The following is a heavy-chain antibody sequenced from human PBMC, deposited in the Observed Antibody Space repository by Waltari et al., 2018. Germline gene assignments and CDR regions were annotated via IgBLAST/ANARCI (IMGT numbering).Heavy chain of an antibody. V-gene: IGHV1-69*12. CDR3: ARMQHDSSGYYPELDY. J-gene: IGHJ4*02. CDR2: IIPIFGTA. CDR1: GGTFRSYA. Sequence: QVQLVQSGAEVKEPGSSVKLSCKASGGTFRSYAISWGRQAPGQGLEWMGGIIPIFGTANYAQKFQGRVTITADESTSTAYMELSSLRSEDTAVYYCARMQHDSSGYYPELDYWGQGTLVTVSS. D-gene: IGHD3-22*01.